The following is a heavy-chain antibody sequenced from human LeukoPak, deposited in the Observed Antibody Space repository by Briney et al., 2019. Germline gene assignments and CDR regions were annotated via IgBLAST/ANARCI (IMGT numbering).Heavy chain of an antibody. CDR2: ISGSGGST. V-gene: IGHV3-23*01. Sequence: GGSLRLSCAASGFTFSSYAMSWVRQAPGKGLEWVSAISGSGGSTYYADSVKGRFTISRDNSKDTLYLQMNSLRAEDTAVYYCAKAYYCDSSGYPPHFDYWGQGTLVTVSS. D-gene: IGHD3-22*01. CDR1: GFTFSSYA. CDR3: AKAYYCDSSGYPPHFDY. J-gene: IGHJ4*02.